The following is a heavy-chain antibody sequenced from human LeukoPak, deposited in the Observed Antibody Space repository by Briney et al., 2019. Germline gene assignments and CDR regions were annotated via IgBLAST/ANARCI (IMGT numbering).Heavy chain of an antibody. J-gene: IGHJ6*03. CDR3: AKGSAVRGVQNYYYYYMDA. CDR2: ISGRSVGT. CDR1: GFTFSSYA. V-gene: IGHV3-23*01. D-gene: IGHD3-10*01. Sequence: GGSLRLSCAASGFTFSSYAMTWVRQAPGKGLEWVSPISGRSVGTYYADSVKGRFTISRDNSKNTLYLQMNSLRAEDTAVYYCAKGSAVRGVQNYYYYYMDAWGKGTTVTISS.